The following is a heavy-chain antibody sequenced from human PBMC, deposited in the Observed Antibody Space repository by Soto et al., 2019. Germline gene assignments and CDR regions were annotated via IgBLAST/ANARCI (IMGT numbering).Heavy chain of an antibody. V-gene: IGHV4-59*01. J-gene: IGHJ4*02. D-gene: IGHD6-13*01. CDR2: TYYSGST. Sequence: PSETLSLTSTVSGGSMIAYYWNWMRQPPGKGLQWIGYTYYSGSTTYNPSLKSRVTISVDSSKNQFSLKLDSVTPADTAVYYCARVRGTAGKRYFDYWGLGTLGTSPQ. CDR3: ARVRGTAGKRYFDY. CDR1: GGSMIAYY.